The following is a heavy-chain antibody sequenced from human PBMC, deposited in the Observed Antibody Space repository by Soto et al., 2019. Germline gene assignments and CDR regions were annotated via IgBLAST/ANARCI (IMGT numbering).Heavy chain of an antibody. Sequence: GASVKVSCKASGYTFTGYYMHWVRQAPGQGLEWMGWINPNSGGTNYAQKFQGRVTMTRDTSISTAYMELSRLRSEETAVYYCARDVWQLVLWPNWFDPCGQGPLVTVSS. CDR1: GYTFTGYY. V-gene: IGHV1-2*02. J-gene: IGHJ5*02. CDR3: ARDVWQLVLWPNWFDP. CDR2: INPNSGGT. D-gene: IGHD6-6*01.